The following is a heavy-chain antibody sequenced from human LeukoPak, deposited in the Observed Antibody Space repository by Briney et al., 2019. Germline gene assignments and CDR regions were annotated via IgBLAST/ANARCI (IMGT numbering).Heavy chain of an antibody. CDR3: ARGAAGTILLYYMDV. D-gene: IGHD6-13*01. Sequence: SETLSLTCTVSGGSISSYYWSWIRQPPGKGLEWLGYIYYSGSTNYNPSLKSRVTISVDTSKNQFSLKLSSVTAADTAVYYCARGAAGTILLYYMDVWGKGTTVTVSS. CDR1: GGSISSYY. J-gene: IGHJ6*03. V-gene: IGHV4-59*01. CDR2: IYYSGST.